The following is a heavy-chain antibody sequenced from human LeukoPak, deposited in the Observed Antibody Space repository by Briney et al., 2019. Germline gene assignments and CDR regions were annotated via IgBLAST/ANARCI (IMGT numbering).Heavy chain of an antibody. Sequence: ASVTVSCKASGYTFTGYYMHWVRQAPGQGLEWMGWINPNSGGTNYAQKFQGRVTMTRDTSISTAYMELSRLRSDDTAVYYCARAPAVTGTTNFDYWGQGTLVTVSS. D-gene: IGHD1-7*01. J-gene: IGHJ4*02. CDR3: ARAPAVTGTTNFDY. V-gene: IGHV1-2*02. CDR1: GYTFTGYY. CDR2: INPNSGGT.